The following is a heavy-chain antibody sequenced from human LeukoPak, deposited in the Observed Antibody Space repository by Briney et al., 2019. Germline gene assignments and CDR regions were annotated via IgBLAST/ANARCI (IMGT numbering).Heavy chain of an antibody. CDR3: AKDIVGATTDHTLFDI. Sequence: GRSLRLSCAASGFTFDDYAMHWVRQAPGKGLEWVSGISWNSGSIGYADSVKGRFTISRDNAKNSLYLQMNSLRAEDMALYYCAKDIVGATTDHTLFDIWGQGTMVTVSS. CDR2: ISWNSGSI. V-gene: IGHV3-9*03. CDR1: GFTFDDYA. J-gene: IGHJ3*02. D-gene: IGHD1-26*01.